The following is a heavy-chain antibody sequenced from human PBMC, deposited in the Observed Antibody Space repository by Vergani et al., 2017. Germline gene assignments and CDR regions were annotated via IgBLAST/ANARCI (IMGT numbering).Heavy chain of an antibody. Sequence: QVQLQESGPGLVKPSQTLSLTCTVSGASINDDFYYWHWIRQPAGKGLVWFVRIYVSGITDYNNSLQSRVSMSVDTSKNQFSLTLTSVTAADTAVYYCARDSKQLRPRTVDLWGQGTMGTVSS. V-gene: IGHV4-61*02. D-gene: IGHD4-23*01. CDR1: GASINDDFYY. CDR3: ARDSKQLRPRTVDL. J-gene: IGHJ3*01. CDR2: IYVSGIT.